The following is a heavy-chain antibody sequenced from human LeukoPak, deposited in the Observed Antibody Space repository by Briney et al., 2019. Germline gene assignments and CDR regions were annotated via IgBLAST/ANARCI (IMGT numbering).Heavy chain of an antibody. Sequence: GGSLRLSCAASGFTFSSYWMSWVRQAPGKGLEWVSAIRGSGVTTYYADSVKGRFTISRDNSRTTLYLLMNSLRAEDTAVYYCAKDAAANVDYPYYFDYWGQGALVTVSS. V-gene: IGHV3-23*01. J-gene: IGHJ4*02. CDR3: AKDAAANVDYPYYFDY. D-gene: IGHD4-11*01. CDR1: GFTFSSYW. CDR2: IRGSGVTT.